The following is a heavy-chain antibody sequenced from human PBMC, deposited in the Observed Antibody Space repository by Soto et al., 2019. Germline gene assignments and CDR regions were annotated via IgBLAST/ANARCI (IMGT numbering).Heavy chain of an antibody. D-gene: IGHD4-17*01. V-gene: IGHV3-11*01. Sequence: QVQLVESGGGLVKPGGSLRLSCAASGFTFTDYYMTWIRQAPGKGLEWLSHISNSGSTIYYADSVKGRFIISRDNAKNSVYLEMNSLRVEDTAIYYCAKDDGLYGDYDYSAFEVWGQGTMVIVSS. J-gene: IGHJ3*01. CDR2: ISNSGSTI. CDR1: GFTFTDYY. CDR3: AKDDGLYGDYDYSAFEV.